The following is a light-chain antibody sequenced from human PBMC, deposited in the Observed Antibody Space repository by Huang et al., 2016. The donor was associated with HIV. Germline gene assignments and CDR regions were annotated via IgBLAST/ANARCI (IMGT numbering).Light chain of an antibody. CDR1: QNITKS. Sequence: DIQMTQSPPSLSASVGDRVTFTCRANQNITKSLNWYQQKPGKAPKLLIYTASTLESGVPSRVSGSGSGSRFTLNIVKLQPEDFATYYCQQSFSVPRTFG. CDR2: TAS. V-gene: IGKV1-39*01. CDR3: QQSFSVPRT. J-gene: IGKJ1*01.